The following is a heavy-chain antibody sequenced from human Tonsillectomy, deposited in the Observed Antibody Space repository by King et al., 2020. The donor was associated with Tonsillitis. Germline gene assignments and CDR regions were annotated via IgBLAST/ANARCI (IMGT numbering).Heavy chain of an antibody. CDR1: GGSISSSSYY. V-gene: IGHV4-39*01. D-gene: IGHD5-24*01. J-gene: IGHJ6*03. CDR2: IYYSGNT. CDR3: ARTVELDYYYYYMDV. Sequence: QLQESGPGLVKPSETLSLTCTVSGGSISSSSYYWGWIRQPPGKGLEWIGSIYYSGNTYYNPSLKSRVTISVDTSKNQFSLKLSSVTAADTAVYYCARTVELDYYYYYMDVWGKGTTVTVSS.